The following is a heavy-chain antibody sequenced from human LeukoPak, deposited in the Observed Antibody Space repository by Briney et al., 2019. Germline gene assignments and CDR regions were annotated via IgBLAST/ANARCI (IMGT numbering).Heavy chain of an antibody. CDR1: GFTFSSYG. D-gene: IGHD3-22*01. CDR2: IWYDGSNK. Sequence: EGSLRLSCAASGFTFSSYGMHWVRQAPGKGLEWVAVIWYDGSNKYYADSVKGRFTISRDNSKNTLYLQMNSLRAEDTAVYYYARHYYDSSGYDYWGQGTLVTVSS. J-gene: IGHJ4*02. CDR3: ARHYYDSSGYDY. V-gene: IGHV3-33*01.